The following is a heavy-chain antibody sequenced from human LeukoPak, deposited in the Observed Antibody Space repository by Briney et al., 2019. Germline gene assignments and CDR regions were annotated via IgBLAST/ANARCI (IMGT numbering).Heavy chain of an antibody. D-gene: IGHD6-25*01. CDR2: IIPIFGTA. J-gene: IGHJ4*02. CDR3: ARSFVYQLLAADY. V-gene: IGHV1-69*01. CDR1: GGTFSSYA. Sequence: SVKVSCKASGGTFSSYAISWVRQAPGQGLEWMGGIIPIFGTANYAQKFQGRVTITADESTSTAYMELSSLRSEDTAVYYCARSFVYQLLAADYWGQGTLVTVSS.